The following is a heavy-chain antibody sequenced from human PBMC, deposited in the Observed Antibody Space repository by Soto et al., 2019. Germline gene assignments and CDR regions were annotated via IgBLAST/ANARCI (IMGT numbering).Heavy chain of an antibody. CDR1: GGSISSGGYY. Sequence: PSETLSLTCTVSGGSISSGGYYWNWIRQHPGKGLEWIGYIYYSGSTSYNPSLKSRVTISVDTSKNQFSLKLSSVTAADTAVYYCARVTLWFGELPKLPRSPPLADYGMDVWGQGTTVTVSS. CDR3: ARVTLWFGELPKLPRSPPLADYGMDV. D-gene: IGHD3-10*01. CDR2: IYYSGST. V-gene: IGHV4-61*08. J-gene: IGHJ6*02.